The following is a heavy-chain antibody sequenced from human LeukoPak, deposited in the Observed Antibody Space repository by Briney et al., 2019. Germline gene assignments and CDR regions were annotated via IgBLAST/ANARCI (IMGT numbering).Heavy chain of an antibody. D-gene: IGHD4-23*01. CDR3: AKLLSNSGRFLY. J-gene: IGHJ4*02. V-gene: IGHV3-23*01. CDR1: GFTFGDYV. Sequence: GGSLRLFCRASGFTFGDYVMSWVGQAPGKGLEWVSAISGSGSTTYYAASVKGRFTISRDNSKNTLYLQMNSLRAEDTAVYYCAKLLSNSGRFLYWGQGTLVTVSS. CDR2: ISGSGSTT.